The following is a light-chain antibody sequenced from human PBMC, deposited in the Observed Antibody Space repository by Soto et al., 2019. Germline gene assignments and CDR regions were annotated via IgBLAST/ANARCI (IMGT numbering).Light chain of an antibody. J-gene: IGLJ2*01. Sequence: QSALTQPASVSGSPGQSITISCTGTSSDVGSYNLVSWYQQHPGKAPKLMIYEGSKRPSGVSYRFSGSKSGNTASLTISGVQAEDEDEYYCCSYAGSSVAFGGGTKLTVL. CDR2: EGS. CDR3: CSYAGSSVA. V-gene: IGLV2-23*01. CDR1: SSDVGSYNL.